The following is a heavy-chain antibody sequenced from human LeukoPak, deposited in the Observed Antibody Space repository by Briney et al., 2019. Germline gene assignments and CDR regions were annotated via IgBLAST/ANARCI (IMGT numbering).Heavy chain of an antibody. CDR3: ARDKDYGSGSYEFDP. CDR2: ISSNGGST. D-gene: IGHD3-10*01. Sequence: GGSLRLSCAASGFTFSIYAMHRVRQAPGKGLEYVSAISSNGGSTYYANSVKGRFTISRDNSKNTLYLQMGSLRAEDMAVYYCARDKDYGSGSYEFDPWGQGTLVTASS. J-gene: IGHJ5*02. V-gene: IGHV3-64*01. CDR1: GFTFSIYA.